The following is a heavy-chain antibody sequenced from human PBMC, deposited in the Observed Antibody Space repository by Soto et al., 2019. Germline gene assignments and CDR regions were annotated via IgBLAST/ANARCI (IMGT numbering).Heavy chain of an antibody. Sequence: QVQLVESGGGLVKPGGSLRLSCAASGFTFSDYYMSWIRQAPGKGLEWVSYISSSSSYTNYADSVKGRFTISRDNAMNSLYLQMNSLRAEDTAVYYCARDHHRYSGYDYVDYWGQGTRVTVSS. J-gene: IGHJ4*02. V-gene: IGHV3-11*05. D-gene: IGHD5-12*01. CDR2: ISSSSSYT. CDR1: GFTFSDYY. CDR3: ARDHHRYSGYDYVDY.